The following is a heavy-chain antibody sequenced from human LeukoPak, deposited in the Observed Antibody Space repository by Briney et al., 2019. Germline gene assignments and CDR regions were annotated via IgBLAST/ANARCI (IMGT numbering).Heavy chain of an antibody. D-gene: IGHD3-3*01. J-gene: IGHJ4*02. Sequence: ASVKVSCKASGYTFTSYGISWVRQAPGQGLEWMGWISAYNGNTNYAQKLQGRVTMTTDTSTSTAYMELRSLRSDDTAVYYCARDFWSGYYQTQFDYWGQGTLVTVSS. V-gene: IGHV1-18*01. CDR3: ARDFWSGYYQTQFDY. CDR2: ISAYNGNT. CDR1: GYTFTSYG.